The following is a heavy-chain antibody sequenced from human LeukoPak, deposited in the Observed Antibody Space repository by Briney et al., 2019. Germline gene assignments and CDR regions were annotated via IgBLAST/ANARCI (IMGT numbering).Heavy chain of an antibody. CDR3: ASRESSMARSH. CDR1: GFIISDYW. Sequence: PGGSLRLSCAASGFIISDYWMIWVRQVPGKGLGWVANINEDGSVQDYVDSVRGRFTISRDNAKNSVYLQMNSLRVEDTAVYYCASRESSMARSHWGQGTLVTVSS. CDR2: INEDGSVQ. V-gene: IGHV3-7*01. J-gene: IGHJ4*02. D-gene: IGHD3-10*01.